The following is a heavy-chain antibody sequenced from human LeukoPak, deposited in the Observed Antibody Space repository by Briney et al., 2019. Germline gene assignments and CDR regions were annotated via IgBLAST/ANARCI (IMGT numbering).Heavy chain of an antibody. Sequence: GGSLRLSCAASGFTFSSYGMHWVHQAPGKGLEWVAVIWYDGSNKYFADSVKGRFTISRDNSKNTLYLQMNSLRAEDTAVYYCARDRTDYGDYDRASWFDPWGQGTLVTVSS. D-gene: IGHD4-17*01. V-gene: IGHV3-33*01. CDR1: GFTFSSYG. CDR2: IWYDGSNK. CDR3: ARDRTDYGDYDRASWFDP. J-gene: IGHJ5*02.